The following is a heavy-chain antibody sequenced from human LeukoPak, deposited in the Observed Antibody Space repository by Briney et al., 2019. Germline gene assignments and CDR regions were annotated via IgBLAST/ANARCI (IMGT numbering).Heavy chain of an antibody. CDR1: GYTFTGYY. Sequence: GASVKVSCKASGYTFTGYYMHWVRQAPGQGLEWMGWINPNSGGTNYAQKFQGRVTMTRDTSISTAYMELSRLRSDGTAVYYCARVVRDYDSGLYYMDVWGKGTTVTVSS. D-gene: IGHD4-17*01. V-gene: IGHV1-2*02. CDR2: INPNSGGT. CDR3: ARVVRDYDSGLYYMDV. J-gene: IGHJ6*03.